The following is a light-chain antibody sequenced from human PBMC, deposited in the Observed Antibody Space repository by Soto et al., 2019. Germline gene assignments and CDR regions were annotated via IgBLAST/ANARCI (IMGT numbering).Light chain of an antibody. CDR3: QQSYSTAIT. Sequence: DIQLTQSPASLSASLGDRVTITCRASQSIDTYLNWFQQKPGKVPKLLIYGAFSLYTGVPSRFSGSGSGTDFTLSISSLQPEDFATYSCQQSYSTAITFGGGTKVEI. V-gene: IGKV1-39*01. J-gene: IGKJ4*01. CDR1: QSIDTY. CDR2: GAF.